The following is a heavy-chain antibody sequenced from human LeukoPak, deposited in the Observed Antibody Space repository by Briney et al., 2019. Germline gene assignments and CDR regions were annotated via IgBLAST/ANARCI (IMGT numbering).Heavy chain of an antibody. V-gene: IGHV4-39*01. CDR1: GGSISSSSYY. J-gene: IGHJ4*02. D-gene: IGHD1-26*01. CDR2: IYYSGST. CDR3: ASLEVGATAD. Sequence: SETLSLTCTVSGGSISSSSYYWGWIRQPPGKGLEWIGSIYYSGSTYYNPSLKSRVTISVDTSKNQFSLKLSSVTAADTAVYHCASLEVGATADWGQGTLVTVSS.